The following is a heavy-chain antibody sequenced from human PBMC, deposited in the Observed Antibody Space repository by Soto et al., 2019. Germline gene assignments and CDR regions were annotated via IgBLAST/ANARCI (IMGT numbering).Heavy chain of an antibody. V-gene: IGHV3-23*01. Sequence: GGSLRLSCAASGFTFSSYAMHWVRQAPGKGLEWVSGISASGGTTYYADSVKGRFTISRDNSKNMLYLQMNSLRAEDTAVYSCAKDIAAKGNWFDPWGQGTLVTVSS. CDR2: ISASGGTT. CDR1: GFTFSSYA. CDR3: AKDIAAKGNWFDP. J-gene: IGHJ5*02. D-gene: IGHD6-13*01.